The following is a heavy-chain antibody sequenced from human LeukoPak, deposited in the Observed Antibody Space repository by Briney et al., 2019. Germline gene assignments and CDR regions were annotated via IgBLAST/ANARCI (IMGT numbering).Heavy chain of an antibody. D-gene: IGHD2/OR15-2a*01. J-gene: IGHJ6*02. CDR2: IYYSGST. CDR3: ARSTVLCGMDV. Sequence: SETLSLTCTVSGDSISSYFWSWIRQPPGKGLGWIGYIYYSGSTNYNPSLKSRVTISVDTSKNQFSLKLSSVTAADTAVYYCARSTVLCGMDVWGQGTTVTVSS. V-gene: IGHV4-59*01. CDR1: GDSISSYF.